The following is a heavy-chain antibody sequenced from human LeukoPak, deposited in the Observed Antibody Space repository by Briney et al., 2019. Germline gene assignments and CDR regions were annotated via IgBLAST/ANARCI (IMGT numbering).Heavy chain of an antibody. J-gene: IGHJ4*02. CDR3: TRDVYSSSWYVLGDY. V-gene: IGHV3-23*01. Sequence: GGSLRLSCAASGFTFSSYAMSWVRQAPGKGLEWVSAISGSGGSTYYADSVKGRFTISRDNSKNTLYLQMNSLKTEDTAVYYCTRDVYSSSWYVLGDYWGQGTLVTVSS. D-gene: IGHD6-13*01. CDR2: ISGSGGST. CDR1: GFTFSSYA.